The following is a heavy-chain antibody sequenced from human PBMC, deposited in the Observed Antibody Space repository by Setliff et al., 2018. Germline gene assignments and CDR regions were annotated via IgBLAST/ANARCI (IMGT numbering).Heavy chain of an antibody. CDR1: GFIFSDYY. CDR2: INPHGSEK. V-gene: IGHV3-7*01. CDR3: FGAGTCSY. Sequence: GGSLRLSCAASGFIFSDYYMDWVRQAPGKGLEWLASINPHGSEKYYADSVKGRFTISRDNAKNSLSLQMNSLRTEDTAVYYCFGAGTCSYWGQGTQVTVSS. D-gene: IGHD3-10*01. J-gene: IGHJ4*02.